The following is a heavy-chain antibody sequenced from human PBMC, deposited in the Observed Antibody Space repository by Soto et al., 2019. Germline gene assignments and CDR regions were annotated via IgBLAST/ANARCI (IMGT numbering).Heavy chain of an antibody. Sequence: GASVKVSCKASGGTFSSYAISWVRQAPGQGLEWMGGIIPIFGTANYAQKFQGRVTITAGESTSTAYMELSSLRSEDTAVYYCARAEITSKNGGWYYSGMDVWGQGTRVTVSS. J-gene: IGHJ6*02. CDR1: GGTFSSYA. CDR3: ARAEITSKNGGWYYSGMDV. D-gene: IGHD3-10*01. CDR2: IIPIFGTA. V-gene: IGHV1-69*13.